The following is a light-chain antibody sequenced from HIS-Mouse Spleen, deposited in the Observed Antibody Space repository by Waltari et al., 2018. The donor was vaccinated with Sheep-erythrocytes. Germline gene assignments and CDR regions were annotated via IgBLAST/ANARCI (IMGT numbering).Light chain of an antibody. CDR3: CSYAGSYNHV. CDR1: SSDVGAYNS. CDR2: DVS. V-gene: IGLV2-11*01. J-gene: IGLJ1*01. Sequence: QSALTQPRSVSGSPGQSVTISCPGTSSDVGAYNSVSWYQQHPGKAPKLMIYDVSKRPSGVPDRFSGSKSGNTASLTISGLQAEDEADYYCCSYAGSYNHVFATGTKVTVL.